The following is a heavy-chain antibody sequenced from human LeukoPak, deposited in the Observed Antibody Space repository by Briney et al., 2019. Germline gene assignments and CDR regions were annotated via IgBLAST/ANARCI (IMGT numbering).Heavy chain of an antibody. J-gene: IGHJ5*02. CDR1: GGSISSYY. CDR2: IYYSGST. CDR3: ARAPGSHNWFDP. Sequence: TSQTLSLTCTVSGGSISSYYWSWIRQPPGKGLEWIGYIYYSGSTNYNPSLKSRVTISVDTSKNQFSLKLSSVTAADTAVYYCARAPGSHNWFDPWGQGTLVTVSS. V-gene: IGHV4-59*01. D-gene: IGHD3-10*01.